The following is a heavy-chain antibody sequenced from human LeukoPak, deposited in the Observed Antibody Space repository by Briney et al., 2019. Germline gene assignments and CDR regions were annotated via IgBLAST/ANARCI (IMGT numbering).Heavy chain of an antibody. D-gene: IGHD3-16*01. J-gene: IGHJ4*02. Sequence: GGSLRLSCAAYGFTFSSYSMHWIRQAPGKGLEWVAFIRNDGSIIYNADSVKGRFTISRDNSKNTLYLQMNSLRADDTAVYYCAKDTPLCYFDYWGQGTLVTVSS. CDR2: IRNDGSII. CDR3: AKDTPLCYFDY. CDR1: GFTFSSYS. V-gene: IGHV3-30*02.